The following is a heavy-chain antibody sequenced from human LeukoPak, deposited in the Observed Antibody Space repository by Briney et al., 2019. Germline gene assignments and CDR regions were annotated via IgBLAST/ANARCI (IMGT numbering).Heavy chain of an antibody. CDR1: GFTFSSYW. D-gene: IGHD4-17*01. J-gene: IGHJ5*02. CDR3: AKDLVNTLDH. V-gene: IGHV3-74*01. Sequence: GGSLRLSCTASGFTFSSYWMHWVRQAPGKGLVWVSHINSEGSSISHADSVKGRFTISRDNSKNTLYLQMNSLRAEDTAVYYCAKDLVNTLDHWGQGTLVTVSS. CDR2: INSEGSSI.